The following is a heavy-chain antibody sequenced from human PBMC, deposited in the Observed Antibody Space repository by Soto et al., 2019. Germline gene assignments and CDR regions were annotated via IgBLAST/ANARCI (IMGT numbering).Heavy chain of an antibody. CDR1: GFPFRNYA. J-gene: IGHJ4*02. Sequence: GGSLRLSCATSGFPFRNYAMSWVRQTPGKGLEWVSAIDGSGDSTYYADSVKGRFTISRDNSGNTLYLQMDSLRAEDTAVYFCAKDRGWTYYFDYWGQGALVTVSS. CDR3: AKDRGWTYYFDY. V-gene: IGHV3-23*01. CDR2: IDGSGDST. D-gene: IGHD6-19*01.